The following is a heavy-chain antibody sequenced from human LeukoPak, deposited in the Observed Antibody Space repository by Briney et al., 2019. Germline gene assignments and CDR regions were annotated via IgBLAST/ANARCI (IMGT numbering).Heavy chain of an antibody. V-gene: IGHV4-59*08. CDR2: IHYNGNT. Sequence: KASETLSLTCTVSGSMYNYYWSWIRQPPGEGLEWIGYIHYNGNTNYTPSLKSRVTMSLDTSENQVSLKLNSVTAADTAVYYCARHISSGGTYAHFDYWGQGTLVTVSS. CDR3: ARHISSGGTYAHFDY. J-gene: IGHJ4*02. D-gene: IGHD1-26*01. CDR1: GSMYNYY.